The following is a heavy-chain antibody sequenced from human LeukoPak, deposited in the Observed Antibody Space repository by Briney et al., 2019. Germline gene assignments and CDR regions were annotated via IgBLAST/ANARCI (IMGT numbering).Heavy chain of an antibody. CDR1: GYTFTDYY. V-gene: IGHV1-2*02. CDR3: APNLDH. J-gene: IGHJ4*02. Sequence: GASVKVSCKASGYTFTDYYMHWVRQAPGQGLEWMGWINPNSGSTNFVQKFQGRVTMTRDTSINTAYMELSSLRSDDTAVYYCAPNLDHWGQGTLVTVSS. CDR2: INPNSGST.